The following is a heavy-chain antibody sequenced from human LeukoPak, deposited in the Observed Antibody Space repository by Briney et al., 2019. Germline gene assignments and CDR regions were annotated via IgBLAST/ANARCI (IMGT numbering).Heavy chain of an antibody. D-gene: IGHD5-18*01. CDR3: ARDSGYSYDSIYGAFDI. J-gene: IGHJ3*02. Sequence: ASVKVSCKASGYTFTSYYMHWVRQAPGQGLEWMGIINPSGGSTSYAQKFQGRVTMTRDASTSTVYMELSSLRSEDTAVCYCARDSGYSYDSIYGAFDIWGQGTMVTVSS. V-gene: IGHV1-46*01. CDR1: GYTFTSYY. CDR2: INPSGGST.